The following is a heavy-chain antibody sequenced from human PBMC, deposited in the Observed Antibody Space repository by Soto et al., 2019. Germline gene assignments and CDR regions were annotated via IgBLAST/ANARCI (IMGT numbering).Heavy chain of an antibody. CDR1: GGTISSYY. Sequence: PSETLSLTCSVSGGTISSYYWTWIRQPAGKGLEWIGRIYSSGNTKYNPSLQSRVTMSLDTSNNQFSLRLTSVTAADTAVYYCARGQRFSDWFDHWGQGTLVTVSS. CDR2: IYSSGNT. D-gene: IGHD3-3*01. CDR3: ARGQRFSDWFDH. V-gene: IGHV4-4*07. J-gene: IGHJ5*02.